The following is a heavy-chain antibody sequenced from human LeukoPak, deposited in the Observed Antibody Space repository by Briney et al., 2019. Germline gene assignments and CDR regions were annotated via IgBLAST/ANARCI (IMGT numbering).Heavy chain of an antibody. CDR3: ATVFKGSSLQDY. CDR2: IKMDERSA. D-gene: IGHD3-10*01. CDR1: GFTITNNW. V-gene: IGHV3-74*03. Sequence: GGSLRLSCTVSGFTITNNWMYWVRQAPGRGLVWVSRIKMDERSAVYADSVKGRFIISRDNAKNTVYLQMNSLRADDTAVYYCATVFKGSSLQDYWGQGPLVTVSS. J-gene: IGHJ4*02.